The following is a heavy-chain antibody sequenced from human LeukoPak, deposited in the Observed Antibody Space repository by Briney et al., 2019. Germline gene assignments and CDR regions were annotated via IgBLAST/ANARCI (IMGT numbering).Heavy chain of an antibody. CDR2: IYYSGST. CDR3: ARSYYDILTGYRRLDY. J-gene: IGHJ4*02. V-gene: IGHV4-59*01. Sequence: PSETLSLTCTVPGGSISNYYWSWIRQPPGKGLEWIGCIYYSGSTNYNPSLKSRVTISVDTSKNQFSLTLTSVTAADTAVYYCARSYYDILTGYRRLDYWGQGTLVTVSS. CDR1: GGSISNYY. D-gene: IGHD3-9*01.